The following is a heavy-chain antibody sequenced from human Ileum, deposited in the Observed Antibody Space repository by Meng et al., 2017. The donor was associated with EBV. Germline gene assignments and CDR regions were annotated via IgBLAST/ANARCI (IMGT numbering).Heavy chain of an antibody. CDR2: IYHGGST. Sequence: VQLEEVVRGRVGPSALLPLPCAVSGACISSHNWWSWVRQPAGKGLEWIGDIYHGGSTNYNPYFKSLVTMSVDKSKHQISLNLSSVTAADTAVYYCASGRDYAWHSWGRGTLVTVSS. CDR1: GACISSHNW. V-gene: IGHV4-4*02. D-gene: IGHD4-17*01. J-gene: IGHJ4*02. CDR3: ASGRDYAWHS.